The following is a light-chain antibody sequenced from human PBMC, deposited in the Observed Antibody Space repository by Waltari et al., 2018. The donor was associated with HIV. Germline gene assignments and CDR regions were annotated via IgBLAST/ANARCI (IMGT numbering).Light chain of an antibody. Sequence: QSALTQPASVSGSPGPSITISCTGTSSDVGSSNLVSWYQQPPGKAPTLMIYEVSKRPSGVSNRFSGSKSGNTASLTISGLQAEDEADYYCCSYAGSSTWVFGGGTKLTVL. CDR3: CSYAGSSTWV. CDR2: EVS. V-gene: IGLV2-23*02. CDR1: SSDVGSSNL. J-gene: IGLJ3*02.